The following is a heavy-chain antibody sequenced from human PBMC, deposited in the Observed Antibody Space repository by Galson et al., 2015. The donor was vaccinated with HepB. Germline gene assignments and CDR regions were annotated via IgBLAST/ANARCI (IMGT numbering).Heavy chain of an antibody. CDR3: TRDGPEMATIHASFDI. D-gene: IGHD5-24*01. CDR2: IRSKAYGGTT. V-gene: IGHV3-49*03. Sequence: ASGFTFGDYAMSWFRQAPGKGLEWVGFIRSKAYGGTTEYAASVKGRFTISRDDSKSIAYLQMNSLKTEDTAVYYCTRDGPEMATIHASFDIWGQGTMVTVSS. CDR1: GFTFGDYA. J-gene: IGHJ3*02.